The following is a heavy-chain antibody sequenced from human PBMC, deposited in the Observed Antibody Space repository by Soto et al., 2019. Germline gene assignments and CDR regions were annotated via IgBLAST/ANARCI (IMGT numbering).Heavy chain of an antibody. CDR2: IYYSGST. V-gene: IGHV4-31*02. CDR3: ARDVEVPAAMEYYYYYYMDV. J-gene: IGHJ6*03. Sequence: SWVRQAPGKGLEWIGYIYYSGSTYYNPSLKSRVTISVDTSKNQFSLKLSPVTAADTAVYYCARDVEVPAAMEYYYYYYMDVWGKGTTVTVSS. D-gene: IGHD2-2*01.